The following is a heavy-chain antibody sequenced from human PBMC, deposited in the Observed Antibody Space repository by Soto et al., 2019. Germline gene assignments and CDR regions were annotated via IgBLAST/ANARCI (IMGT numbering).Heavy chain of an antibody. V-gene: IGHV3-74*01. CDR3: AREYYGSGI. D-gene: IGHD3-10*01. J-gene: IGHJ4*02. Sequence: EVQLVESGGALIQPGGSLRISCAASGFTFSAYWMFWVRQAPGKGLVWLSRINSDGTITDYAYSVRGRFTISRDNAENTLYLQLNSLRADDTAVYYGAREYYGSGIWGQGTLVTVSS. CDR2: INSDGTIT. CDR1: GFTFSAYW.